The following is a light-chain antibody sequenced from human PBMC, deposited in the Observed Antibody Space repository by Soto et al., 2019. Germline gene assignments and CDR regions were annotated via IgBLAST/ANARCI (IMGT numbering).Light chain of an antibody. CDR2: GAS. CDR3: QHYSSQT. CDR1: QSVSSN. Sequence: SKSPATLSVWERESGCLSCRASQSVSSNLAWYQQKPGQAPRLLIYGASSRATGIPDRFSGSGSGTDFTLTISRLEPEDSAVYFCQHYSSQTFGQGAKVDIK. V-gene: IGKV3-20*01. J-gene: IGKJ1*01.